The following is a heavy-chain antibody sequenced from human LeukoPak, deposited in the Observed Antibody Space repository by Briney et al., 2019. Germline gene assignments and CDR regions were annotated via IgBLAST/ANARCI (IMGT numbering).Heavy chain of an antibody. J-gene: IGHJ4*02. CDR1: GFIVSSNY. D-gene: IGHD3-3*01. V-gene: IGHV3-53*05. Sequence: PGGSLRLSCAASGFIVSSNYMSWVRQAPGKGLEWVSLIYSGGTTYYGDSVKGRFTITRDNSKNTLYLQMNSLRAEDTAVYFCAKSYYDFWSADYWGXGTLVTVSS. CDR2: IYSGGTT. CDR3: AKSYYDFWSADY.